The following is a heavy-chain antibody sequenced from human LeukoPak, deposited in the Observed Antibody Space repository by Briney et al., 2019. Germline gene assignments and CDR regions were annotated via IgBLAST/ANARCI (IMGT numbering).Heavy chain of an antibody. Sequence: GRSLRLSCAASRFTFDDYAMHWVRQAPGKGLEWVSGISWNSGSIGYADSVKGRFTISRDNAKNSLYLQMNSLRAEDTALYYCAKASSSWNWFDPWGRGTLVTVSS. D-gene: IGHD6-13*01. CDR1: RFTFDDYA. J-gene: IGHJ5*02. V-gene: IGHV3-9*01. CDR2: ISWNSGSI. CDR3: AKASSSWNWFDP.